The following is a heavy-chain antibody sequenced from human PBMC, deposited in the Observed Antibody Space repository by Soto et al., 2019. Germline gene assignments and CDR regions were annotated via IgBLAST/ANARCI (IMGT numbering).Heavy chain of an antibody. CDR2: IYRTGST. Sequence: QVQLQESGPGLVKPSGTLSLTCAVSGGSFTSNNWWTWVRQPPGQGLEWIGEIYRTGSTNYNLSLKSRVTISLDKSENQFSLKVTSLTAADTAVYYCASRDPGTSVDYWGQGTLVTVSS. CDR3: ASRDPGTSVDY. CDR1: GGSFTSNNW. V-gene: IGHV4-4*02. D-gene: IGHD1-7*01. J-gene: IGHJ4*02.